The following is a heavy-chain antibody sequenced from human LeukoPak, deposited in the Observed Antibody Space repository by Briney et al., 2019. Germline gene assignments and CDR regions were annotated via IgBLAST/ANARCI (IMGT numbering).Heavy chain of an antibody. V-gene: IGHV3-7*01. Sequence: GGSLRLSCAASGFTFSSYWMNWVRQAPGKGLEWVANIKQDGSEKYYVDSVKGRFTISRDNAKNSLYLQMNSLRAEDTAVYYCARENVDTAMVMEFDYWGQGTLVTVSS. CDR1: GFTFSSYW. CDR2: IKQDGSEK. CDR3: ARENVDTAMVMEFDY. D-gene: IGHD5-18*01. J-gene: IGHJ4*02.